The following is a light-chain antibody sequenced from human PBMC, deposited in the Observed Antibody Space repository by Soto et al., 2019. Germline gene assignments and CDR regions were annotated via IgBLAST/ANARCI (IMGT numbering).Light chain of an antibody. Sequence: IVLTQSPGTLSLSPGERATLSCRASQSVSSSYLAWYQQKPGQAPRLLIYGASSRATGIPDRFSGSGSGTDFTLIISRLEPEDFAVYYCQQYGSSPLTFGQGTKVDIK. V-gene: IGKV3-20*01. CDR2: GAS. CDR1: QSVSSSY. CDR3: QQYGSSPLT. J-gene: IGKJ1*01.